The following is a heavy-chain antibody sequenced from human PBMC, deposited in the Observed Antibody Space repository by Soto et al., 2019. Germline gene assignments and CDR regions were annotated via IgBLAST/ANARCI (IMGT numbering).Heavy chain of an antibody. CDR3: ARGSSGMDV. Sequence: EVQLVESGGGLVKPGGSLRLSCAASGFTFSTFSMNWVRQAPGKGLEWVSSITSSSIYIYYADSLKGRFTISRDNAKNSLFLQMNSLRGEDTAVYYCARGSSGMDVWGQETTVTVSS. J-gene: IGHJ6*02. CDR1: GFTFSTFS. V-gene: IGHV3-21*01. D-gene: IGHD3-10*01. CDR2: ITSSSIYI.